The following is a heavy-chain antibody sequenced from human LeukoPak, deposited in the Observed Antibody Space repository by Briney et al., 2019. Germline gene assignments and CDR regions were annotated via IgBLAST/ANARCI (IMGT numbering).Heavy chain of an antibody. CDR1: GGTFSSYA. D-gene: IGHD3-22*01. V-gene: IGHV1-69*05. J-gene: IGHJ4*02. CDR3: ARDPGYYDSSGYYYPIGDY. CDR2: IIPIFGTA. Sequence: ASVKVSCKASGGTFSSYAISWVRQAPGQGLEWMGRIIPIFGTANYAQKFQGRVTITTDESTSTAYMELSSLRSEDTAVSYCARDPGYYDSSGYYYPIGDYWGQGTLVTVSS.